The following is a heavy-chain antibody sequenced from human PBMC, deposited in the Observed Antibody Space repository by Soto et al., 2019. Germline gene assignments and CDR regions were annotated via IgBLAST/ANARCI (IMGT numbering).Heavy chain of an antibody. Sequence: GGSLRLSCVASEVTFASYDMDWVRQAPGKGLEWVSLITSGGGGANYADSVKGRFTISRDNSKNTLYLQMNSLRADDTAVYYCAKDQQQWLAQNWFDPWGQGTLVTVSS. CDR1: EVTFASYD. CDR3: AKDQQQWLAQNWFDP. J-gene: IGHJ5*02. CDR2: ITSGGGGA. V-gene: IGHV3-23*01. D-gene: IGHD6-19*01.